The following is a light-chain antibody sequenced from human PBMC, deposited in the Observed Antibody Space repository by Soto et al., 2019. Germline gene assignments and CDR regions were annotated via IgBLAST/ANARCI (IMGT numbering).Light chain of an antibody. Sequence: DIQMTQSPSSLSASVGDRVTITWRASQGISTYLVWYQQRQGRAPKLLIYDASSLLSGVPSRFSGSGSGTDFTLTISSLQPEDFATYYCQQSYRTPYTFGQGTKLETK. CDR2: DAS. J-gene: IGKJ2*01. V-gene: IGKV1-39*01. CDR3: QQSYRTPYT. CDR1: QGISTY.